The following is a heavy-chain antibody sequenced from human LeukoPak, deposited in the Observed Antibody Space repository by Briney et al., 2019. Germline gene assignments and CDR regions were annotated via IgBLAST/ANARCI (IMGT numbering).Heavy chain of an antibody. CDR3: AKDGVEQWLSPGYFDY. V-gene: IGHV3-48*01. CDR2: ISSSSSSSTT. CDR1: GFTFSSYS. Sequence: GGSLRLSCAASGFTFSSYSMNWVRQAPGKGLEWVSYISSSSSSSTTYYADSVKGRFTISRDNSKNTLYLQMNSLRAEDTAVYYCAKDGVEQWLSPGYFDYWGQGTLVTVSS. J-gene: IGHJ4*02. D-gene: IGHD6-19*01.